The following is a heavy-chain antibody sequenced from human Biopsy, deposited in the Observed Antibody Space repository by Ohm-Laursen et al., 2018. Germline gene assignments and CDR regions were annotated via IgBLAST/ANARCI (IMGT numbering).Heavy chain of an antibody. V-gene: IGHV4-59*11. CDR2: ISYTGYT. CDR1: GGSFTGHY. CDR3: ARGSNDFGGLYFPR. Sequence: SETLSLTCTVSGGSFTGHYWSWIRQPPGMGLEWIGHISYTGYTSYNASLKSRVTISVDTSRNHFSLRLSSLTAADTAVYYCARGSNDFGGLYFPRWGQGTLLTVSS. J-gene: IGHJ4*02. D-gene: IGHD4-23*01.